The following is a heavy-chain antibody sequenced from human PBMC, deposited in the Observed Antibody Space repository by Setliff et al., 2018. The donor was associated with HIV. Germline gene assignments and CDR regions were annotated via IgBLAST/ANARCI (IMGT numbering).Heavy chain of an antibody. CDR3: ASQGVRGAYTWFDP. CDR2: INRSGST. CDR1: GGSLSGDY. D-gene: IGHD3-10*01. J-gene: IGHJ5*02. V-gene: IGHV4-34*01. Sequence: PSETLSLTCAVYGGSLSGDYWSWIRRPPGKGLEWIGEINRSGSTNYSPSLKSRVTISVDTSKNQFSLKLSAATAADTAVYYCASQGVRGAYTWFDPWGQGTRVTVSS.